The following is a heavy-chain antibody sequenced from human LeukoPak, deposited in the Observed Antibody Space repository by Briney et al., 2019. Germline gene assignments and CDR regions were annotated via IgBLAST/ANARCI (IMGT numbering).Heavy chain of an antibody. CDR1: GGSISSSSYF. V-gene: IGHV4-39*01. J-gene: IGHJ4*02. CDR2: IYYSGST. CDR3: ARHSAYYDGSGYHWSRGYHYFDY. Sequence: KTSETLSLTCTVSGGSISSSSYFWGWIRQPPGKGLEWIGSIYYSGSTYYNPSLKSRVTISVDTSKNQFSLKLSSVTAADTAVYYCARHSAYYDGSGYHWSRGYHYFDYWGQGTLVTVSS. D-gene: IGHD3-22*01.